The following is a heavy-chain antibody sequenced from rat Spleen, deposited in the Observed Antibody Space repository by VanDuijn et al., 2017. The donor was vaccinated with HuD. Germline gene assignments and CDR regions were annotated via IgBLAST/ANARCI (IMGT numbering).Heavy chain of an antibody. D-gene: IGHD4-3*01. CDR3: ARGGNSGYFDY. CDR2: ISSGGGNT. V-gene: IGHV5S11*01. J-gene: IGHJ2*01. Sequence: EVQLVESGGDLVQPGRSLKLSCAASGFTFSSHVMAWVRQAPTKRLEWVASISSGGGNTFYRDSVKGRFTISRDNAKSTLYLQMDSLRSEEIATYYCARGGNSGYFDYWGQGVMVTVSS. CDR1: GFTFSSHV.